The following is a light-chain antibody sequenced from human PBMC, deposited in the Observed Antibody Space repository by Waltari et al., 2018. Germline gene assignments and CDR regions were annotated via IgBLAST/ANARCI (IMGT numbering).Light chain of an antibody. Sequence: EIVMTQSPATLSVSPGERATLSCRASQSLSSNLAWYQQKFGQAPRLLIYGASTRATGIPARFSGSGSGTEFTLTISSMQSEDFAVYFCQQYNNWPLRFGQGTKVEIK. CDR2: GAS. V-gene: IGKV3-15*01. CDR1: QSLSSN. J-gene: IGKJ1*01. CDR3: QQYNNWPLR.